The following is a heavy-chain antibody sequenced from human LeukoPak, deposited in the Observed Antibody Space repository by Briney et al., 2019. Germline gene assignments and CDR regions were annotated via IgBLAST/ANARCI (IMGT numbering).Heavy chain of an antibody. V-gene: IGHV3-7*03. CDR2: IYQDGNER. CDR3: ARDPGRCTSTSCYPDY. CDR1: GFIFSNYW. Sequence: PGGSLRLSCAASGFIFSNYWMSWVRQAPGKGLEWVASIYQDGNERYYVDSVKGRFTISRDNAKNSLYLQMNSLRVEDTAVYYCARDPGRCTSTSCYPDYWGQGTLVTVSS. J-gene: IGHJ4*02. D-gene: IGHD2-2*01.